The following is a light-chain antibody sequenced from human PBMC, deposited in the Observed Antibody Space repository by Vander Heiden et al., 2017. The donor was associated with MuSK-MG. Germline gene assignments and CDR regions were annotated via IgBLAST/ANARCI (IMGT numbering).Light chain of an antibody. CDR3: SSYTSSSTYV. CDR1: SSDVGGYNY. Sequence: QSALTQPASVSGSPGQSITISCTGPSSDVGGYNYVSWYHKHPGKAPKLMIYEVSNRPSGVSNRFSGSKSGNTASLTISGLQAEDEADYYCSSYTSSSTYVFGTGTKVTVL. CDR2: EVS. V-gene: IGLV2-14*01. J-gene: IGLJ1*01.